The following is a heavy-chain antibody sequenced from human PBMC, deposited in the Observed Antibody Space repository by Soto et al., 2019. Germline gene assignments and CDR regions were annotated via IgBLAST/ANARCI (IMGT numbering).Heavy chain of an antibody. CDR3: ARDTGVMTTHGQYY. D-gene: IGHD4-17*01. CDR1: GFTFSSYA. CDR2: ISYDGSNK. V-gene: IGHV3-30-3*01. J-gene: IGHJ4*02. Sequence: QVQLVESGGGVVQPGRSLRLSCAASGFTFSSYAMHWVRQAPGKGLEWVAVISYDGSNKYYADSVKGRFTISRDNSKNTLYLQMNSLRAEDTAVYYCARDTGVMTTHGQYYWGQGTLVTVSS.